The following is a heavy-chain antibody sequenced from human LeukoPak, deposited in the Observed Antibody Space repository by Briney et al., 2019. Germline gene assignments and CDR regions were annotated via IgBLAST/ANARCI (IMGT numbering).Heavy chain of an antibody. CDR1: GGTFSSYA. CDR3: ARGGGYSYGYYSYYMDV. Sequence: SVKVSCKASGGTFSSYAISWVRQAPGQGLEWMGGIIPIFGTANYAQKFQGRVTITADKSTSTAYMELSSLRSEDTAVYYCARGGGYSYGYYSYYMDVWGKGTTVTVSS. CDR2: IIPIFGTA. V-gene: IGHV1-69*06. J-gene: IGHJ6*03. D-gene: IGHD5-18*01.